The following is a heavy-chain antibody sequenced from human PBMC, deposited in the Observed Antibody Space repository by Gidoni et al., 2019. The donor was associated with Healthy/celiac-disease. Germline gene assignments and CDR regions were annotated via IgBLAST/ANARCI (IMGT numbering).Heavy chain of an antibody. CDR2: INPRGGST. J-gene: IGHJ5*02. Sequence: QVPLVQSGAEVKQPVASVKVSCTASGYTFTSYYMHWVRQATGQGIEGMGIINPRGGSTRYEQKFQGRVTMTRDTSTSTVYMELSSLRSEDTAVYDCAREDTKGDGVTWGQGTLVTVSS. D-gene: IGHD2-8*01. CDR1: GYTFTSYY. CDR3: AREDTKGDGVT. V-gene: IGHV1-46*01.